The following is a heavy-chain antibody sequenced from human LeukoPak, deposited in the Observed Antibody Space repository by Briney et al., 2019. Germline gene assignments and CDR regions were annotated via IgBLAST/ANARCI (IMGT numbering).Heavy chain of an antibody. J-gene: IGHJ4*02. CDR1: GFTFSTYV. V-gene: IGHV3-23*01. Sequence: GRSLRLSCAASGFTFSTYVMSWVRQAPGKGLEWVSDISASGGSADYADSVKGRFTFSRDNSKNTLYLQMNSLRAEDTAVYHCAKVGDGGNHLSFFDYWGQGALVTVSS. CDR3: AKVGDGGNHLSFFDY. D-gene: IGHD1-14*01. CDR2: ISASGGSA.